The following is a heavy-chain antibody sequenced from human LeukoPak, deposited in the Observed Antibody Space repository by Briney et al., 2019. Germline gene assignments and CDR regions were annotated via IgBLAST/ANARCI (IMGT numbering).Heavy chain of an antibody. V-gene: IGHV5-51*01. Sequence: GGSLRLSCKGSGYKFTSYWIGWVRQMPGKGLEWMGIIYPGDSDTRYSPSFQGQVTISADKSITTAHLQWSSLEASDTAMYYCARSYSGSWSYYDYCGQGTLVTVSS. CDR3: ARSYSGSWSYYDY. D-gene: IGHD1-26*01. CDR2: IYPGDSDT. J-gene: IGHJ4*02. CDR1: GYKFTSYW.